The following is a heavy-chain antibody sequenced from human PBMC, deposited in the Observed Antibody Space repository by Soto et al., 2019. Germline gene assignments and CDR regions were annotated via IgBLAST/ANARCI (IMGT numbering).Heavy chain of an antibody. Sequence: ASVKVSCKASGGTFSTYTIIWVRQAPGQGLEWMGRIIPMLDITNTAQSFQGRVTITADKSTSTAYLELSALRSDDTAIYFCTLGSWSAETFDIWGRGTMVT. CDR3: TLGSWSAETFDI. J-gene: IGHJ3*02. CDR1: GGTFSTYT. CDR2: IIPMLDIT. D-gene: IGHD6-13*01. V-gene: IGHV1-69*02.